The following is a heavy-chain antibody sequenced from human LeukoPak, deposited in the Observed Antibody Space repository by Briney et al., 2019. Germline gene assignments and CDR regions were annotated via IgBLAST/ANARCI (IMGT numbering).Heavy chain of an antibody. Sequence: SETLSLTCTVSGGSVSSGSYYWSWIRQPPGKGLEWIGYIYYSGSTNYNPSLKSRVTISVDTSKNQFSLKLSSVTAADTAVYYCARGLTFGGVIVREDHGMDVWGKGTTVTVSS. CDR3: ARGLTFGGVIVREDHGMDV. V-gene: IGHV4-61*01. D-gene: IGHD3-16*02. CDR2: IYYSGST. J-gene: IGHJ6*04. CDR1: GGSVSSGSYY.